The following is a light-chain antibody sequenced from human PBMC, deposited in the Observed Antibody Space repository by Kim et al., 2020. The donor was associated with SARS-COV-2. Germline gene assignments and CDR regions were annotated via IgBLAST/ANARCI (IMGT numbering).Light chain of an antibody. V-gene: IGKV1-5*03. CDR1: QTISTW. J-gene: IGKJ5*01. CDR3: QQCNSSPIT. Sequence: DIQLTQSPSTLSASVGDSVTITCRASQTISTWLAWYQQKPGKAPKLLIHRASTLASGVPSRFIGNGSGREFTLTIHTLQPDDFATYYCQQCNSSPITFGQGTRLEIK. CDR2: RAS.